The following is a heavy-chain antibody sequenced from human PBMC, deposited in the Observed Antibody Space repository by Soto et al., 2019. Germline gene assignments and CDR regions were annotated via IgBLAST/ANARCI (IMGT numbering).Heavy chain of an antibody. Sequence: QVQLQESGPGLVKPSETLSLTCTVSGGSISSYYWSWIRQPPGKGLEWIGYIYYSGSTNYNPSLNRRVTISVDTSKNQFSLKLSSVTAADTAVYYCARRYGYSFDYWGQGTLVTVSS. J-gene: IGHJ4*02. CDR3: ARRYGYSFDY. D-gene: IGHD1-1*01. V-gene: IGHV4-59*08. CDR1: GGSISSYY. CDR2: IYYSGST.